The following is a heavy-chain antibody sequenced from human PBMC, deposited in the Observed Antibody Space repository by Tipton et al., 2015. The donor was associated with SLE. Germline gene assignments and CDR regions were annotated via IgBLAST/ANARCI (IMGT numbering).Heavy chain of an antibody. V-gene: IGHV4-30-4*01. CDR3: ARRGGQQLRWYFDL. CDR2: IYYSGST. J-gene: IGHJ2*01. Sequence: TLSLTCTVSGGSISSGDYYWSWIRQPPGKGLEWIGYIYYSGSTYYNPSLKSRVTISVDTSKNQFSLKLSSVTAADTAVYYCARRGGQQLRWYFDLWGRGTLVTVSS. D-gene: IGHD6-13*01. CDR1: GGSISSGDYY.